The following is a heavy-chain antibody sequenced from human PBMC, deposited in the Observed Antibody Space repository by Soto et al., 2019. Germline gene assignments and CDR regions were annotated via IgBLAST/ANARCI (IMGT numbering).Heavy chain of an antibody. J-gene: IGHJ5*02. CDR1: GVTFSSYR. V-gene: IGHV3-48*01. Sequence: EVQLVESGGGLVQPGGSLRLSCAASGVTFSSYRMNWVRQAPGKGLEWVSYISSSSSTILYADSVKGRFTISRDNAKNSLYLQMNSLRAEDTAVYYCATKTIMAPAGGSWGQGTLVTVSS. CDR3: ATKTIMAPAGGS. CDR2: ISSSSSTI. D-gene: IGHD2-2*01.